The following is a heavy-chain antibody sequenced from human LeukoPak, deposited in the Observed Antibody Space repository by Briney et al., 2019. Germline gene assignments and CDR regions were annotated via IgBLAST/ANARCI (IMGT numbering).Heavy chain of an antibody. Sequence: SETLSLTCAVYGVSLSGFYWSWIRQPPGKGLEWIGEINHNGSTNYNPSLKSRVTISVDTSKNQFSLKLSSVTASDTAVYYCARGVGYCSSTSCYFSWFDPWGQGTLVTVSS. CDR3: ARGVGYCSSTSCYFSWFDP. CDR1: GVSLSGFY. V-gene: IGHV4-34*01. D-gene: IGHD2-2*03. J-gene: IGHJ5*02. CDR2: INHNGST.